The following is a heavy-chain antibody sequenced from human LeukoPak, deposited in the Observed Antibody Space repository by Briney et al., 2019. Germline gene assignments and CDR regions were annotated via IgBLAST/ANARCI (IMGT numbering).Heavy chain of an antibody. CDR2: FSSSGST. D-gene: IGHD5-24*01. CDR1: GDSISNYY. CDR3: ARGTRTRWLQSFDY. J-gene: IGHJ4*02. V-gene: IGHV4-59*12. Sequence: PSETLSLTCTVSGDSISNYYWSWIRQPPGKGLEWIGYFSSSGSTNYNPSLKSRVTISVDTSKNQFSLKLSSVTAADTAVYYCARGTRTRWLQSFDYWGQGTLVTVSS.